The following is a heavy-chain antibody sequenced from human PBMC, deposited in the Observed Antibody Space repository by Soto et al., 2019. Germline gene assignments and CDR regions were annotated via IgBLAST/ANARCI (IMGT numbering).Heavy chain of an antibody. CDR2: IHWDDDK. CDR3: ARFLRPAAAFDL. D-gene: IGHD3-16*01. J-gene: IGHJ3*01. CDR1: GFSLITSGVG. V-gene: IGHV2-5*02. Sequence: QITLRESGPTLVRPTETLTLTCSFSGFSLITSGVGVGWFRQSPGKALEWLAVIHWDDDKRYSPSLSSRLAITKDTSINQVVLTMTNVDPVDIGTYYCARFLRPAAAFDLWGQGTVATVSS.